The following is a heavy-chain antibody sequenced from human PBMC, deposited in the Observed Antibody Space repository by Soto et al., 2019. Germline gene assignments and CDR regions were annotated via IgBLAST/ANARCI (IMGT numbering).Heavy chain of an antibody. J-gene: IGHJ4*02. CDR2: ISYDGSNK. V-gene: IGHV3-30-3*01. D-gene: IGHD5-12*01. CDR3: ARDRLRESLDY. Sequence: QVQLVESGGGVVQPGRSLRLSCAASGFTFSSYAMHWVRQAPGKGLEWVAVISYDGSNKYYADSVKGRFTISRDNSKNTLYLQMNSLRAEDTAVYYCARDRLRESLDYWGQGTLVTVSS. CDR1: GFTFSSYA.